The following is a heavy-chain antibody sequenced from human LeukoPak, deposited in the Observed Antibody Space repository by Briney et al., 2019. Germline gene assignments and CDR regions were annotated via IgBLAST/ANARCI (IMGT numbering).Heavy chain of an antibody. Sequence: TGGSLRLSCADSGFSFSTYGMSWVRQAPGKGLEWVSGIPTSGGITYYADSVKGRFTISRDNSKNTLYLQMNSLRAEDTAVYYCAKASVAAASTGEFDYWGQGTLVTVSS. J-gene: IGHJ4*02. CDR3: AKASVAAASTGEFDY. CDR1: GFSFSTYG. D-gene: IGHD6-13*01. V-gene: IGHV3-23*01. CDR2: IPTSGGIT.